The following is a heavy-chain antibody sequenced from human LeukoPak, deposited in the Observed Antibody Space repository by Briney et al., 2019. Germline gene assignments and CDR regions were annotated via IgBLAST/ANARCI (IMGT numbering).Heavy chain of an antibody. Sequence: SETLSLTCTVSGGSISSSSYYWGWIRQPPGKGLEWIGSIYYSGSTYYNPSLKSRVTISVDTSKNQFSLKLSSVTAADTAVYYCAREMATIWGPPRSSAFDIWGQGTMVTVSS. CDR1: GGSISSSSYY. D-gene: IGHD5-24*01. CDR2: IYYSGST. CDR3: AREMATIWGPPRSSAFDI. V-gene: IGHV4-39*07. J-gene: IGHJ3*02.